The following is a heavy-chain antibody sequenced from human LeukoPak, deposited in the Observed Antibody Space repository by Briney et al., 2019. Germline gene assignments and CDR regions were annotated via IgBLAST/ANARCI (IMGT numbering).Heavy chain of an antibody. J-gene: IGHJ6*04. D-gene: IGHD4-17*01. CDR1: GFSFRDFA. CDR3: AKILRPVTSFPQFYFFGMDV. V-gene: IGHV3-23*01. Sequence: AGSLSLSCAASGFSFRDFAMTWVRQAPGKGLEWVSTVSGTGDDTYYSDTVKGRFTMSRDNSENTLELQMNSLRVEDTAVYYCAKILRPVTSFPQFYFFGMDVWSKGATVTVSS. CDR2: VSGTGDDT.